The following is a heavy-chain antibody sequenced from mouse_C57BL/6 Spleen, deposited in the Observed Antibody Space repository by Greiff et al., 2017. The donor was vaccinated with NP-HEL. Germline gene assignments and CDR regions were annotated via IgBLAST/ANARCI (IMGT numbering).Heavy chain of an antibody. J-gene: IGHJ2*01. D-gene: IGHD2-1*01. CDR1: GYTFTSYW. Sequence: QVQLQQPGAELVKPGASVKLSCKASGYTFTSYWMHWVKQRPGQGLEWIGMIHPNSGSTNYNEKFKSKATLTVDKSSSTAYMQLSSLTSEDSAVYYCARYYGNFYFDYWGQGTTLTVSS. CDR3: ARYYGNFYFDY. V-gene: IGHV1-64*01. CDR2: IHPNSGST.